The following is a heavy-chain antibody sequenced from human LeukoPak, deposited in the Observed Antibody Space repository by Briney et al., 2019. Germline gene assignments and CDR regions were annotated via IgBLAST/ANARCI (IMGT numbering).Heavy chain of an antibody. CDR2: INQDGSEK. Sequence: PGGSLRLSCAASGFTFSSYWMNWVRQAPGEGLEWVANINQDGSEKYYVDSVKGRFTISRDNAKNSLYLQMNSLRAEDTAVYYCARSIVSYGIFDYWGQGTLVTVSS. J-gene: IGHJ4*02. CDR1: GFTFSSYW. V-gene: IGHV3-7*01. D-gene: IGHD5-18*01. CDR3: ARSIVSYGIFDY.